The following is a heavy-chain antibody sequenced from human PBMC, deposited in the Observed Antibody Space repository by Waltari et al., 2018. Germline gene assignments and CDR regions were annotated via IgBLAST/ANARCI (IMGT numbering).Heavy chain of an antibody. V-gene: IGHV3-33*01. CDR2: ISSTGSNT. J-gene: IGHJ3*01. Sequence: QLYRVESGGGVVEPGRSLRLSCAASVFTFSSYGMLWVRQPPGKGLQWVAVISSTGSNTYYADSVRGRFTISRDNSKNILYLQMNSLRAEDTAVYYCARDIAFGGVIVMNEAFDFRGRGTTVTVSP. D-gene: IGHD3-16*02. CDR3: ARDIAFGGVIVMNEAFDF. CDR1: VFTFSSYG.